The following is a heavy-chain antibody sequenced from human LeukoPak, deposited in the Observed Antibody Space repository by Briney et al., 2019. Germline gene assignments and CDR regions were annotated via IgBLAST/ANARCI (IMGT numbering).Heavy chain of an antibody. V-gene: IGHV3-23*01. Sequence: WGSLRLSCAASGFTFSSYAMSWVRQAPGKGLEWVSGFSDSGGTTYYADSVKGRFTISRDNSKNTLYLQMSRLRAEDTAVYFCAKDSCTSATCYTDKFYFDSWGQGTLVAVSS. D-gene: IGHD2-8*01. CDR3: AKDSCTSATCYTDKFYFDS. J-gene: IGHJ4*02. CDR1: GFTFSSYA. CDR2: FSDSGGTT.